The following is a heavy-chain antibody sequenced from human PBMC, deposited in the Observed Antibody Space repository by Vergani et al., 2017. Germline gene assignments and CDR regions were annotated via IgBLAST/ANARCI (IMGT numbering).Heavy chain of an antibody. CDR3: ARGMYYYDSSGYYPY. CDR1: GFTFSSYS. V-gene: IGHV3-21*01. Sequence: EVQLVESGGGLVKPGGSLRLSCAASGFTFSSYSMNWVRQAPGKGLEWVSSISSSSSYISYADSVKGRFTISRDNAKNSLYLQMNSLRAEDTAVYYCARGMYYYDSSGYYPYWGQGTLVTVSS. D-gene: IGHD3-22*01. J-gene: IGHJ4*02. CDR2: ISSSSSYI.